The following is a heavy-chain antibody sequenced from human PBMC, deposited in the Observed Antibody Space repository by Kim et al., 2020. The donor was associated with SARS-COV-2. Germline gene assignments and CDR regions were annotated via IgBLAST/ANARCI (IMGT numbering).Heavy chain of an antibody. J-gene: IGHJ4*02. CDR1: GFTFSSYW. D-gene: IGHD1-26*01. V-gene: IGHV3-7*01. CDR2: IKQDGSEK. CDR3: ARVSRCWESQCDYFDY. Sequence: GGSLRLSCAASGFTFSSYWMSWVRQAPGKGLEWVANIKQDGSEKYYVDSVKGRFTISRDNAKNSLYLQMNSLRAEDTAVYYCARVSRCWESQCDYFDYWGQGTLVTVSS.